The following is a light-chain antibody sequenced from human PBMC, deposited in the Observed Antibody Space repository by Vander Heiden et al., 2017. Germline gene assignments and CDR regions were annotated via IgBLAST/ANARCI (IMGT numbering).Light chain of an antibody. Sequence: EIVLTQSPGTLSLSPGESATLSCRASQTFSSSFLAWYQHKPGQAPRLLIYGTSTRATGIPDRFSGSRSGTDFTLTINRLEAEDFAVYYCQHYGLSTGFTFGPGTTVDI. CDR1: QTFSSSF. CDR2: GTS. J-gene: IGKJ3*01. V-gene: IGKV3-20*01. CDR3: QHYGLSTGFT.